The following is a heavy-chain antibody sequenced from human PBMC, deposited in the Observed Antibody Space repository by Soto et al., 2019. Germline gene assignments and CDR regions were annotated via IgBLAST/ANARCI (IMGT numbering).Heavy chain of an antibody. V-gene: IGHV3-30-3*01. Sequence: QVQLVESGGQVVQPGTSLRLSCAASGFAFNKFPMHWVRQAPGKGLEWVAVMSYDGSNYYCADSVKGRFTFSRDNSKNTLYLKMNSLRSEDTAVYYCARPPSGTYLPYFEHWGPGTLVTVSS. CDR3: ARPPSGTYLPYFEH. D-gene: IGHD1-26*01. CDR2: MSYDGSNY. CDR1: GFAFNKFP. J-gene: IGHJ4*02.